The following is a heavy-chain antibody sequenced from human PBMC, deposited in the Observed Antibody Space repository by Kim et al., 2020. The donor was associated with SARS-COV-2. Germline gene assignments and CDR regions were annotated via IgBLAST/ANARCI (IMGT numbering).Heavy chain of an antibody. CDR3: AKDPVLRYFDWLLTPPDY. D-gene: IGHD3-9*01. CDR1: GFTFSSYG. V-gene: IGHV3-30*18. J-gene: IGHJ4*02. Sequence: GGSLRLSCAASGFTFSSYGMHWVRQAPGKGLEWVAVISYDGSNKYYADSVKGRFTISRDNSKNTLYLQMNSLRAEDTAVYYCAKDPVLRYFDWLLTPPDYWGQGTLVTVSS. CDR2: ISYDGSNK.